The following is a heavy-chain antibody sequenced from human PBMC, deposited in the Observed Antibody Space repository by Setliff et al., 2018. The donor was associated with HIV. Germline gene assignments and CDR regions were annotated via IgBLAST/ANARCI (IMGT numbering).Heavy chain of an antibody. Sequence: PSETLSLTCTVSGGSISSSSYYWGWIRQPPGKGLEWIGNIYYSGSTYYNPSLKSRVAISIDTSMNQFSLKLSSVTAADTTVYYCARGGGAVAGPFDYWGQGALVTV. CDR3: ARGGGAVAGPFDY. CDR1: GGSISSSSYY. V-gene: IGHV4-39*01. CDR2: IYYSGST. J-gene: IGHJ4*02. D-gene: IGHD6-19*01.